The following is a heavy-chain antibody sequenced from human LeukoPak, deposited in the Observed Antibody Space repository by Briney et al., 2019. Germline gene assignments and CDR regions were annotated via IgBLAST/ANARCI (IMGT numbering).Heavy chain of an antibody. CDR3: ARDRDGYNSPSDY. CDR1: GFTFSIYA. CDR2: ISYDGSNK. V-gene: IGHV3-30*04. Sequence: GGSLRLSCAASGFTFSIYAMHWVRQAPGKGLEWVAVISYDGSNKYYADSVKGRFTISRDNSKNTLYLQMNSLRAEDTAVYYCARDRDGYNSPSDYWGQGTLVTVSS. J-gene: IGHJ4*02. D-gene: IGHD5-24*01.